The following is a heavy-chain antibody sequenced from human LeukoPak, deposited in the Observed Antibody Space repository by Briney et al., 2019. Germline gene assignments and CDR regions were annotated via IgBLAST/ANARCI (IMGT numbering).Heavy chain of an antibody. Sequence: AESLTLSCAASGFTFSSYAMSWIRQPPGKGLEWVSAISGSGDTTDFEDSVKGRVTISRDNSKNTLYLQMNSVRAEDTAVYYCAKDPSSGSWYPDYWGQGTLVTVSS. J-gene: IGHJ4*02. V-gene: IGHV3-23*01. CDR3: AKDPSSGSWYPDY. CDR2: ISGSGDTT. D-gene: IGHD6-13*01. CDR1: GFTFSSYA.